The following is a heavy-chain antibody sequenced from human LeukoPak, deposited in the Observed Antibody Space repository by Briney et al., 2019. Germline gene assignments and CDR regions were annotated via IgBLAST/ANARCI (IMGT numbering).Heavy chain of an antibody. V-gene: IGHV3-7*04. J-gene: IGHJ4*02. CDR1: GFTFSSYW. CDR2: IKQDGSEK. D-gene: IGHD3-22*01. CDR3: ARGWWDYDSRGVTRYYFDY. Sequence: HPGGSLRLSCAASGFTFSSYWMSWVRQAPGKGLEWVANIKQDGSEKYYVDSVKGRFTISRDNAKNSLYLQMNSLRAEDTAVYYCARGWWDYDSRGVTRYYFDYWGQGTLVTVSS.